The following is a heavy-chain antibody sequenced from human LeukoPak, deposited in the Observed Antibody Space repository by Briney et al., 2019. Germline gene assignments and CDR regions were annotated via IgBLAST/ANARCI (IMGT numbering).Heavy chain of an antibody. CDR3: ARGWTVRNWFDP. V-gene: IGHV1-69*02. CDR1: GGTFSSYT. D-gene: IGHD4-17*01. CDR2: IIPILGIA. Sequence: SVKVSCKASGGTFSSYTISWVRQAPGQGLEWMGRIIPILGIANYAQKFQGRVTITAHKSTSTAYMELSSLRSEDTAVYYCARGWTVRNWFDPWGQGTLVTGSS. J-gene: IGHJ5*01.